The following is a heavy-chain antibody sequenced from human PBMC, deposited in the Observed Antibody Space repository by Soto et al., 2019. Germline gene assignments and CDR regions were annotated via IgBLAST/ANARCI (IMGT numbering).Heavy chain of an antibody. CDR1: GFTFSNHL. Sequence: EVQLLESGGGLVQPGGSLTLSCAASGFTFSNHLIHWVRQAPGEGLEWVSGFAGNFVTLLYADSVKGRFTISGDNSKNTSDLQMNNLRAEDTAIYYCVREGRLGVEGFDVWGQGRLVTVSS. J-gene: IGHJ1*01. V-gene: IGHV3-23*01. CDR2: FAGNFVTL. CDR3: VREGRLGVEGFDV. D-gene: IGHD1-26*01.